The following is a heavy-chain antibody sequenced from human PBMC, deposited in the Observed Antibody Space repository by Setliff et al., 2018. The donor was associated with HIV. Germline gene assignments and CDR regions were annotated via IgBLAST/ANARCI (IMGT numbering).Heavy chain of an antibody. V-gene: IGHV4-38-2*02. J-gene: IGHJ3*02. CDR3: VRGGSWGII. CDR2: MHHSGGT. Sequence: SETLSLTCTVSGYSISTGYNWGCIRQPPGKGLEWIGSMHHSGGTYYNPSLKTRVTISLDTSKNQFSLNLSSVTAAGTAVYYCVRGGSWGIIWGQGTVVTVSS. D-gene: IGHD3-16*01. CDR1: GYSISTGYN.